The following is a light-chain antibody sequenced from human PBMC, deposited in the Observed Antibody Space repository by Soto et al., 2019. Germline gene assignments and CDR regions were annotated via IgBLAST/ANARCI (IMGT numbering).Light chain of an antibody. J-gene: IGLJ1*01. Sequence: QSALTQPASVSGSPGQSLTISCTGTSSDVGSYNLVSWYQQHPGKAPKLMIYEVSKRPSGVSNRFSGSKSGNTASLTISGLQAEDEADYYCCSYAGSSTYVFGTGTKVTDL. CDR1: SSDVGSYNL. V-gene: IGLV2-23*02. CDR3: CSYAGSSTYV. CDR2: EVS.